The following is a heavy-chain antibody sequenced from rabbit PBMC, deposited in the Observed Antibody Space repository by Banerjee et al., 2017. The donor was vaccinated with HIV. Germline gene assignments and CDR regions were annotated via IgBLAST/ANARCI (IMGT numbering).Heavy chain of an antibody. CDR3: ARDLAGVIGWNFNL. D-gene: IGHD4-1*01. J-gene: IGHJ4*01. Sequence: QSLEESGGDLVKPGASLTLTCTASGFSFSSSYWICWVRQAPGKGLEWIGCIYVGSSGSTHYASWAKGRFTISKTSSTTVTLQMTSLTAADTATYFCARDLAGVIGWNFNLWGPGTLVTVS. CDR1: GFSFSSSYW. CDR2: IYVGSSGST. V-gene: IGHV1S40*01.